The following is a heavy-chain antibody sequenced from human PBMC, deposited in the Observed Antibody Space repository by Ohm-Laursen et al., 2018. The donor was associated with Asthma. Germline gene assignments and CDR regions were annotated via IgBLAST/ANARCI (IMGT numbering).Heavy chain of an antibody. D-gene: IGHD6-6*01. CDR2: IYYSGST. CDR3: ARASAARPDFDY. V-gene: IGHV4-31*03. CDR1: GGSISSGGYY. Sequence: LSLTCTVSGGSISSGGYYWSWIRQHPGKGLEWIGYIYYSGSTYYNPSLKSRVTISVDTSKSQFSLKLSSVTAADTAVYYCARASAARPDFDYWGQGTLVTVSS. J-gene: IGHJ4*02.